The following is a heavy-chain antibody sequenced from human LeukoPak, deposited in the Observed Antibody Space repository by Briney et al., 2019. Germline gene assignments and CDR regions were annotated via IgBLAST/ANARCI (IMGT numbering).Heavy chain of an antibody. J-gene: IGHJ4*02. CDR2: IKQDGSEK. CDR1: GFTFSSHW. D-gene: IGHD6-13*01. CDR3: ARDYVAAGISWDY. V-gene: IGHV3-7*01. Sequence: PGGSLRLSCAASGFTFSSHWMSWVRQAPGKGLEGVANIKQDGSEKYYVDSVKGRFTISRDNAKNSLYLQMNSLRAEDTAMYYCARDYVAAGISWDYWGQGTLVTVSS.